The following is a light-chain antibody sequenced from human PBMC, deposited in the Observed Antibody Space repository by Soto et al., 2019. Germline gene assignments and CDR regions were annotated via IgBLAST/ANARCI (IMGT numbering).Light chain of an antibody. CDR3: SSYAASKNLV. Sequence: QSVLTQPPSASGSPGQSVTISCTGTSSDVGGYNYVSWYQQHLGKAPTLMIYEVSKRPSGVPDRFSGSKSGNTASLTVSGLQADDEADYYCSSYAASKNLVFGGGTKLTVL. J-gene: IGLJ2*01. CDR2: EVS. CDR1: SSDVGGYNY. V-gene: IGLV2-8*01.